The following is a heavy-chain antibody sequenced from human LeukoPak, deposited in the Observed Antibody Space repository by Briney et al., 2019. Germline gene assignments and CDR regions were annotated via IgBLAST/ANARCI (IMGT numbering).Heavy chain of an antibody. CDR1: GYTFTGYY. CDR3: ARERITGNWFDP. D-gene: IGHD1-20*01. CDR2: INPNSGGT. Sequence: ASVKVSCKASGYTFTGYYMHWVRQAPGQGLEWMGWINPNSGGTNYAQKFQGRVTMTRDTSISTAYVELSRLRSDDTAVYYCARERITGNWFDPWGQGTLVTVSS. V-gene: IGHV1-2*02. J-gene: IGHJ5*02.